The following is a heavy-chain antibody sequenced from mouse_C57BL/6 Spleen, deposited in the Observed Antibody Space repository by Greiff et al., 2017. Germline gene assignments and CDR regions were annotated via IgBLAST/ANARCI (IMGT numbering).Heavy chain of an antibody. D-gene: IGHD2-5*01. CDR3: ARYSNYYAMDY. V-gene: IGHV1-80*01. CDR2: IYPGDGAT. J-gene: IGHJ4*01. Sequence: QVQLQQSGAELVKPGASVKISCKASGYAFSSYWMNWVKQRPGKGLEWIGQIYPGDGATNYNGKFKGKATLTADKSSSTAYMQLSSLTSEDSAVYFCARYSNYYAMDYWGQGTSVTVSS. CDR1: GYAFSSYW.